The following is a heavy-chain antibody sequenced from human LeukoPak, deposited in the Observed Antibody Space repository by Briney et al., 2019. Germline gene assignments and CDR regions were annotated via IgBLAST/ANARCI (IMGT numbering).Heavy chain of an antibody. J-gene: IGHJ4*02. CDR2: INHNGNVN. Sequence: GGSLRLSCAASGFTFSSYWMNWARQAPGKGLEWVASINHNGNVNYYVDSVKGRFTISRDNAKNSLYLQMNSLRADDTAVYYCVKDSPPRYSGSPPVYWGQGTLVTVSS. CDR1: GFTFSSYW. CDR3: VKDSPPRYSGSPPVY. D-gene: IGHD1-26*01. V-gene: IGHV3-7*03.